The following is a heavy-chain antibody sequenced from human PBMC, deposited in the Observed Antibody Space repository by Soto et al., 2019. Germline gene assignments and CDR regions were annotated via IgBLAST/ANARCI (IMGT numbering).Heavy chain of an antibody. CDR1: GGSFSGYY. CDR2: INHSGST. V-gene: IGHV4-34*01. Sequence: SETLSLTCAVYGGSFSGYYWSWIRQPPGKGLEWIGEINHSGSTNYNPSLKSRVTISVDTSKNQFSLKLSSVTAADTAVYYCARFPYQLLSGGDRFDPWGQGTLVTVSS. CDR3: ARFPYQLLSGGDRFDP. D-gene: IGHD2-2*01. J-gene: IGHJ5*02.